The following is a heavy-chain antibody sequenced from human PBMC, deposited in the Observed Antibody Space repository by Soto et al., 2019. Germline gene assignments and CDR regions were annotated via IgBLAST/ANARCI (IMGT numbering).Heavy chain of an antibody. J-gene: IGHJ3*01. CDR1: GFKFDDYA. CDR2: ISWNSATI. V-gene: IGHV3-9*01. D-gene: IGHD6-13*01. Sequence: EVLLVESGGGLIQPGGSLRLSCAASGFKFDDYAMHWVRQVPQKGLQWVSGISWNSATIGHAGSVKGRFTISRDNGKNSMYLEMNNLSNDDTALDYCAKGGASRLAGLAVGGHGIMVTVSS. CDR3: AKGGASRLAGLAV.